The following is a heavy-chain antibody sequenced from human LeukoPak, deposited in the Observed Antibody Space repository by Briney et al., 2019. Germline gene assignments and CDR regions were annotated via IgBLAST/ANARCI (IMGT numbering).Heavy chain of an antibody. CDR3: ARDRRPLNYYMDV. CDR2: ISSSSSYI. J-gene: IGHJ6*03. CDR1: GFTFSSYS. Sequence: PGGSLRLSCEASGFTFSSYSMNWVRQAPGKGLEWVSSISSSSSYIYYADSVKGRFTISRDNAKNSLYLQMNSLRAEDTAVYYCARDRRPLNYYMDVWGKGTTVTVSS. V-gene: IGHV3-21*01.